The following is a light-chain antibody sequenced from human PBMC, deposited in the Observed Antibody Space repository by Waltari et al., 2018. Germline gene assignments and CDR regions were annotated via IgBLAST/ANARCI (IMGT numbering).Light chain of an antibody. CDR3: SSESSDKVVL. CDR2: DVS. Sequence: QSALTQPASVSGSPGQSVTISCTGTSTDVGLSNSVSWYQDHPGQGPKVIIYDVSDRPSGVSARFSGSKSGNTASLTISGLQAEDEADYYCSSESSDKVVLFGGGTKVTVL. CDR1: STDVGLSNS. V-gene: IGLV2-14*03. J-gene: IGLJ3*02.